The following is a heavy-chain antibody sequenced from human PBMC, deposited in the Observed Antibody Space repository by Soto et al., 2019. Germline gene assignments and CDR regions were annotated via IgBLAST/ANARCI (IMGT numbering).Heavy chain of an antibody. J-gene: IGHJ6*02. CDR2: ISYDGSNK. Sequence: GGSLRLSCAASGFTFSSYGMHWVRQAPGKGLEWVAVISYDGSNKYYADSVKGRFTISRDNSKNTLYLQMNSLRAEDTAVYYCAKQLVRQYYYYGMDVWGQGTTVTVSS. V-gene: IGHV3-30*18. CDR1: GFTFSSYG. CDR3: AKQLVRQYYYYGMDV. D-gene: IGHD6-6*01.